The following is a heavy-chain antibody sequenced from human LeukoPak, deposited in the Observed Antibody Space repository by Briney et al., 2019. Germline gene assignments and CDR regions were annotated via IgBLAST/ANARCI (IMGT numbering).Heavy chain of an antibody. CDR1: GFTFSDYY. D-gene: IGHD3-10*01. J-gene: IGHJ3*02. Sequence: GGSLRLSCAASGFTFSDYYMSWIRQAPGKGLEWVSYISSSGSTIYYADPVKGRFTISRDNAKNSLYLQMNSLRAEDTAVYYCARRGITMVRGAKRDAFDIWGQGTMVTVSS. CDR2: ISSSGSTI. V-gene: IGHV3-11*04. CDR3: ARRGITMVRGAKRDAFDI.